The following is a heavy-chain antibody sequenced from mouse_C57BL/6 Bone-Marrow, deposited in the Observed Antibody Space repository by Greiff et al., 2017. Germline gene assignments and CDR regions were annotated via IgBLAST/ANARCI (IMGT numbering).Heavy chain of an antibody. Sequence: QVQLKQSGPELVKPGASVKLSCKASGYTFTSYDINWVKQRPGPGLEWIGWFYPRDGSTKYNEKFKGKATLTVDTSSSTAYMELHSLTSEDSAVYFCARLEFDGSSGDWYFDVGGTGTTVTVTS. D-gene: IGHD1-1*01. CDR3: ARLEFDGSSGDWYFDV. J-gene: IGHJ1*03. V-gene: IGHV1-85*01. CDR1: GYTFTSYD. CDR2: FYPRDGST.